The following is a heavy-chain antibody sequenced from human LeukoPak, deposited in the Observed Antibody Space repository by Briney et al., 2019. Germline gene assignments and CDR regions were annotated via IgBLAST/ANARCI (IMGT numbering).Heavy chain of an antibody. CDR3: ARRGAYYGNFEY. CDR2: IYYSGST. D-gene: IGHD1-26*01. CDR1: GGSISSYY. Sequence: SETLSLNCTVSGGSISSYYWSWIRQPPGKGLEWIGYIYYSGSTNYNPSLKSRVTISVDTSKNQFSLKLSSVTAADTAVYYCARRGAYYGNFEYWGQGTLVTVSS. J-gene: IGHJ4*02. V-gene: IGHV4-59*08.